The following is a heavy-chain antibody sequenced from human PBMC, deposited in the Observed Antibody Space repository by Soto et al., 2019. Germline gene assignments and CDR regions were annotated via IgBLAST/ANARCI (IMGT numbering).Heavy chain of an antibody. CDR3: ARYGVNAFDI. CDR2: IWYDGSNK. J-gene: IGHJ3*02. CDR1: GFTFSSYG. D-gene: IGHD4-17*01. V-gene: IGHV3-33*01. Sequence: QVQLVESGGGGVQPGRSLRLSCAASGFTFSSYGMLWVRQAPGKGLVLVAVIWYDGSNKYYADSVKGRFTISRDNSKNTLYLQMNSLRAEDTAVYYCARYGVNAFDIWGQGTMVTVSS.